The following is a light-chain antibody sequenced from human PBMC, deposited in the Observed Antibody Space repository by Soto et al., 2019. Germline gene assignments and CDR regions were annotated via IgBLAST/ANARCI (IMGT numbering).Light chain of an antibody. J-gene: IGKJ1*01. CDR2: VAS. CDR3: PLYATPPCP. Sequence: MKSHETLSLSPGERATLSCRAGQSVSSSYLAWYQQKPGQAPRLLLYVASSRATGIPDRFSGSGSGTDFTLTIIRLQPEDFAVYYCPLYATPPCPFAHGGKVAIK. CDR1: QSVSSSY. V-gene: IGKV3-20*01.